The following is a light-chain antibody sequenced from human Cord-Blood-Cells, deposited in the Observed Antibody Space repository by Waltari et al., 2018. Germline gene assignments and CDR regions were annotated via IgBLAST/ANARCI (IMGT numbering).Light chain of an antibody. CDR2: AAS. CDR3: QQLNSYPFT. J-gene: IGKJ4*01. CDR1: QGISSY. Sequence: DIQLTQSPSFLSASVGDRVTITCRASQGISSYLAWYQHKPGEAPKLLIYAASTLQSGVPSRFSGSGSGTECTLTISSLQPEDFATYCCQQLNSYPFTFGGGTKVDIK. V-gene: IGKV1-9*01.